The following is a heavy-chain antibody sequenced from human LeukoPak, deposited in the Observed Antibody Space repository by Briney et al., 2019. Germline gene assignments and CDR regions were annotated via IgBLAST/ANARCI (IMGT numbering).Heavy chain of an antibody. CDR3: NHYGMDV. J-gene: IGHJ6*02. Sequence: GGSLRLSCAASGFALSSHWMTWVRQVPGRGLEWVSYISSSSSTIYYADSVKGRFTISRDNAKNSLYLQMNSLRDEDTAVYYCNHYGMDVWGQGTTVTVSS. CDR2: ISSSSSTI. CDR1: GFALSSHW. V-gene: IGHV3-48*02.